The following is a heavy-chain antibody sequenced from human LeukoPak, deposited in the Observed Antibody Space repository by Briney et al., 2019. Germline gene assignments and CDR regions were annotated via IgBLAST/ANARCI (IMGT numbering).Heavy chain of an antibody. CDR3: ARENPFDYGGNSFDY. J-gene: IGHJ4*02. D-gene: IGHD4-23*01. CDR1: GGSISSYY. V-gene: IGHV4-59*01. CDR2: IYYSGST. Sequence: SETLSLTCIVSGGSISSYYWSWIRQPPGKGLEWIGNIYYSGSTNYNPSLKSRVTISVDRSKNQFSLKLSSVTAADTAVYYCARENPFDYGGNSFDYWGQGTLVTVPS.